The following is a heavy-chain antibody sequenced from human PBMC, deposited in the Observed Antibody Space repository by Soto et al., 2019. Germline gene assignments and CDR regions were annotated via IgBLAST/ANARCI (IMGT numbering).Heavy chain of an antibody. D-gene: IGHD4-17*01. Sequence: EVQLLASGGVLVQPGGSLRLSCAASGFTFNIYAMNWVRQAPGKGLAWVSSISGNGDTTYYADSVKGRFTISRDNSKSTLDLEMHSLRADDTAVYYCAKGTNDYGDYRAERLEPNQWGQGTRVTVSS. J-gene: IGHJ1*01. CDR1: GFTFNIYA. CDR2: ISGNGDTT. CDR3: AKGTNDYGDYRAERLEPNQ. V-gene: IGHV3-23*01.